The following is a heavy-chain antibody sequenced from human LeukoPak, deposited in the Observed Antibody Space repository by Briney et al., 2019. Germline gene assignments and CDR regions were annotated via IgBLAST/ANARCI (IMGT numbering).Heavy chain of an antibody. CDR3: ARGSTVTTPLDY. CDR2: ISAYNGNT. V-gene: IGHV1-18*01. Sequence: ASVKVSRKASGYTFTSYGISWVRQAPGQGLEWMGWISAYNGNTNYAQKLQGRVTMTPDTSTSTAYMELRSLRSDDTAVYYCARGSTVTTPLDYWGQGTLVTVSS. CDR1: GYTFTSYG. D-gene: IGHD4-17*01. J-gene: IGHJ4*02.